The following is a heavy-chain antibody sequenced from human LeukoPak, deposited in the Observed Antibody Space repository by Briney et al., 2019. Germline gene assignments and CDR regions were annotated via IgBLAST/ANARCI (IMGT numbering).Heavy chain of an antibody. CDR1: GGSISSGSYY. V-gene: IGHV4-61*02. J-gene: IGHJ5*02. D-gene: IGHD6-19*01. CDR2: IYTSGST. Sequence: SETLSLTCTVSGGSISSGSYYWSWIGQPAGKGLEGIGRIYTSGSTNYNPSLKSRVTISVDTSKNQFSLKLSSVTAADTAVYYCVRDQAQWLVRGWFDPWGQGTLVTVSS. CDR3: VRDQAQWLVRGWFDP.